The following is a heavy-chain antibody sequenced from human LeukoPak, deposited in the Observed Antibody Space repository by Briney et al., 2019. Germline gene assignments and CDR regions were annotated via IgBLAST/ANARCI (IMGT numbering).Heavy chain of an antibody. D-gene: IGHD3-22*01. CDR2: ISGDGGST. J-gene: IGHJ4*02. CDR3: AKANSRYYYDSSGYLALDY. V-gene: IGHV3-43*02. Sequence: PGGSLRLSCAASGFTFDDYAMHWVRQAPGKGLEWVSLISGDGGSTYYADSVKGRFTISRDNSKNSLYLQMNGLRTEDTALYYCAKANSRYYYDSSGYLALDYWGQGTLVTVSS. CDR1: GFTFDDYA.